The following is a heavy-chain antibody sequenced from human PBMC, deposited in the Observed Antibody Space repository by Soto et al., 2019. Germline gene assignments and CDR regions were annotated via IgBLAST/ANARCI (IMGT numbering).Heavy chain of an antibody. D-gene: IGHD2-15*01. CDR1: GGSISSSAYY. CDR2: ISYSGTT. V-gene: IGHV4-39*01. J-gene: IGHJ5*02. CDR3: ARTIYCSNGSCYRFDP. Sequence: QLQLQESGPGLVKPSETLSLTCTVSGGSISSSAYYWGWIRQPPGKGLEWIGSISYSGTTHYNPSLKSRVTISVDTSKNQFSLKLSSVTAADTAVYYCARTIYCSNGSCYRFDPWGQGTLVTVSS.